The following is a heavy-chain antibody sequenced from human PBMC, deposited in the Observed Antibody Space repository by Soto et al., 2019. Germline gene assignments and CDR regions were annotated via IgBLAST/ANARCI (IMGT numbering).Heavy chain of an antibody. J-gene: IGHJ6*02. V-gene: IGHV1-2*04. D-gene: IGHD3-3*01. CDR3: ARSYDFWSGYPPLDYYYGMDV. CDR2: INPNSGGT. Sequence: ASVKVSCKASGYTFTGYYMHWVRQAPGQGLEWMGWINPNSGGTNCAQKFQGWVTMTRDTSISTAYMELSRLRSDDTAVYYCARSYDFWSGYPPLDYYYGMDVWGQGTLVIVSS. CDR1: GYTFTGYY.